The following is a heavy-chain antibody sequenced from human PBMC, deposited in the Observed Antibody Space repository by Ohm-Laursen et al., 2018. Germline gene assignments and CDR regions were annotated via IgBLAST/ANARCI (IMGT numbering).Heavy chain of an antibody. D-gene: IGHD6-19*01. CDR2: ISYDGSNK. CDR1: GFTFISYG. J-gene: IGHJ3*02. Sequence: SLRLSCAASGFTFISYGMHWVRQAPGKGLEWVALISYDGSNKYYADSVKGRFTISRDNSKNTLYLQMDSLRAEDTALYYCAKYSSGWWNAFDIWGQGTMVTVSS. V-gene: IGHV3-30*18. CDR3: AKYSSGWWNAFDI.